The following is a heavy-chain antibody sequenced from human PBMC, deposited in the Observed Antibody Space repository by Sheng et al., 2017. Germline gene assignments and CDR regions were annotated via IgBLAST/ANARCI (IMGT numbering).Heavy chain of an antibody. V-gene: IGHV3-30*18. CDR2: ISYDGSNK. CDR3: AKGGGKLFYWYFDL. CDR1: GFTFSSYG. D-gene: IGHD2-15*01. Sequence: QVQLVESGGGVVQPGRSLRLSCAASGFTFSSYGMHWVRQAPGKGLEWVAVISYDGSNKYYADSVKGRFTISRDNSKNTLYLQMNSLRAEDTAVYYCAKGGGKLFYWYFDLWGRGTLVTVSS. J-gene: IGHJ2*01.